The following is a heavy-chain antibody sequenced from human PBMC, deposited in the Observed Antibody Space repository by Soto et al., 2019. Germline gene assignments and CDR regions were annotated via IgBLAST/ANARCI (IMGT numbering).Heavy chain of an antibody. CDR3: ARQPISETDSNCFDP. V-gene: IGHV4-39*01. J-gene: IGHJ5*02. CDR1: GGSISSSIYY. Sequence: PSETLSLTCTVSGGSISSSIYYWGWIRQPPGKGLEWIGSIHYTGSTHYNPSLKSRVTISVDTSKNQFSLKLTSVTAADTAVFYCARQPISETDSNCFDPWGQGTLVTVS. CDR2: IHYTGST. D-gene: IGHD2-21*02.